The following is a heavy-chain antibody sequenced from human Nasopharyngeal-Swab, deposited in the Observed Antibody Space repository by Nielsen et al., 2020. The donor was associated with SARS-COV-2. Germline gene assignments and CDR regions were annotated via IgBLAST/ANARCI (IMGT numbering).Heavy chain of an antibody. D-gene: IGHD4/OR15-4a*01. CDR1: GFTFSSYE. J-gene: IGHJ6*02. V-gene: IGHV3-48*03. CDR2: ISSGGRTI. CDR3: AKDLRGANFYRATYGFDV. Sequence: GGSLRLSCAASGFTFSSYEMNWVRQAPGKGLEWLSYISSGGRTIAYADSVKGRSTVSRENPKNTLYLELNSLRAEDTAVYFCAKDLRGANFYRATYGFDVWGQGTTVTVSS.